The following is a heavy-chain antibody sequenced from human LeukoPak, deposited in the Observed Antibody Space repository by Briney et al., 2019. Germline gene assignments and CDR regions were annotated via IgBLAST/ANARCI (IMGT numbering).Heavy chain of an antibody. Sequence: GGSLRLSCAASGFTFSSYDTHWVRQAPGKGLEWVAFIRYDGSNKYYADSVKGRFTISRDNSKNTLYLQMNSLRAEDTAVYYCAKDRSIAVAGITAEYFQHWGQGTLVTVSS. J-gene: IGHJ1*01. CDR3: AKDRSIAVAGITAEYFQH. V-gene: IGHV3-30*02. CDR2: IRYDGSNK. CDR1: GFTFSSYD. D-gene: IGHD6-19*01.